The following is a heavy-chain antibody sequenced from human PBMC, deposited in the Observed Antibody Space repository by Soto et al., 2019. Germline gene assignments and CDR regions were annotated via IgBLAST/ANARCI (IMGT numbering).Heavy chain of an antibody. Sequence: SETLSLTCAVYGGSFSGYYWTWIRQPPGTGLEWIGEINHSGSTNYNPSLKSRVTISVDTSKNQFSLKLTSVTAADTAMYYCARNGDCTRPGCIVGWFDPRGPGTLVTVS. CDR1: GGSFSGYY. D-gene: IGHD2-8*01. CDR3: ARNGDCTRPGCIVGWFDP. CDR2: INHSGST. J-gene: IGHJ5*02. V-gene: IGHV4-34*01.